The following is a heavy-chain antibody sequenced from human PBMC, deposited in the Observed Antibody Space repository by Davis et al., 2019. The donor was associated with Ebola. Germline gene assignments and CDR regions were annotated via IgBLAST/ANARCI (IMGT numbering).Heavy chain of an antibody. Sequence: SETLSLTCTVSGGSINNYYWSWIRQPPGKGLEWIGYIYSSGSTDYNPSLKSRVTMSVDTSKNQFSLKLNYVTAADTAVYYCARQDNWFDPWGQGTLVTVSS. CDR2: IYSSGST. J-gene: IGHJ5*02. CDR1: GGSINNYY. CDR3: ARQDNWFDP. V-gene: IGHV4-59*01.